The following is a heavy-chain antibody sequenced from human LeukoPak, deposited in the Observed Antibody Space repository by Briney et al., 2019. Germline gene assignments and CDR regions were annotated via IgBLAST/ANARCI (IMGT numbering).Heavy chain of an antibody. CDR1: GGSFSGYY. V-gene: IGHV4-34*01. Sequence: KPSETLSLTCAVYGGSFSGYYWSWIRQPPGKGLEWIGEINHSGSTNYNPSLKSRVTISVDTSKNQFSLKLGSVTAADTAVYYCARAGNCSSTSCSLDYWGQGTLVTVSS. J-gene: IGHJ4*02. D-gene: IGHD2-2*01. CDR3: ARAGNCSSTSCSLDY. CDR2: INHSGST.